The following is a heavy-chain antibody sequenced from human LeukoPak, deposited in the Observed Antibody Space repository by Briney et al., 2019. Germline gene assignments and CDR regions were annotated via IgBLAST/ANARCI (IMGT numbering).Heavy chain of an antibody. CDR2: ISSTSSYI. D-gene: IGHD3-22*01. CDR3: AKDQYDRSGVFDY. V-gene: IGHV3-21*01. Sequence: PGGSLRLSCAASGFTFSSYMNWVRQAPGKGLEWVSSISSTSSYIYYADSVKGRFTISRDNPKNTLYLQMNSLRAEDTAVYYCAKDQYDRSGVFDYWGQGTLATVSA. J-gene: IGHJ4*02. CDR1: GFTFSSY.